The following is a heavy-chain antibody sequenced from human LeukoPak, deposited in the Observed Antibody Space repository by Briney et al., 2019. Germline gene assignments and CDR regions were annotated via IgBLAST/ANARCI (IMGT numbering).Heavy chain of an antibody. Sequence: QPGGSLRLSCAASGFTFSSYAMHWVRQAPGKGLEWVAVISYDGSNKYYADSVKGRFIISRDNSKNTLYLQMNSLRAEDTAVYYCARDRPSISGWYSALFDYWGQGTLVTVSS. V-gene: IGHV3-30*04. CDR2: ISYDGSNK. CDR3: ARDRPSISGWYSALFDY. D-gene: IGHD6-19*01. J-gene: IGHJ4*02. CDR1: GFTFSSYA.